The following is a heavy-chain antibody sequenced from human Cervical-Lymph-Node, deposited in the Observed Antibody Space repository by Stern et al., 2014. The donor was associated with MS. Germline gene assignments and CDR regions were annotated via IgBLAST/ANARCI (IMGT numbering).Heavy chain of an antibody. V-gene: IGHV3-53*04. CDR1: GLTVSNNY. J-gene: IGHJ6*02. CDR3: AREGGDDDYYYGLDV. D-gene: IGHD2-21*02. CDR2: LYASGTT. Sequence: EVQLVESGGGLVQPGGSLRLSCAASGLTVSNNYMSWVRQAPGKGLEWVSLLYASGTTSYADYVKGRFIISRHNSKNTLYLQMNSLRPDDTAVYYCAREGGDDDYYYGLDVWGQGTTVTVSS.